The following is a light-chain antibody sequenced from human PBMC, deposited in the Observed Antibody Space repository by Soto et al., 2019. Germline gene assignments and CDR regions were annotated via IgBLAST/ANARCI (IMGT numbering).Light chain of an antibody. CDR1: QSVSSSY. J-gene: IGKJ1*01. CDR2: GAS. Sequence: EIVLTQSPGTLSLSPGERATLSCRASQSVSSSYLAWYQQKPGQAPRLLIYGASSRATGIPDRFGGSGSGTDFTLTISSLEPEDFAVDYCQQYGISPWTFGQGTKVEIK. V-gene: IGKV3-20*01. CDR3: QQYGISPWT.